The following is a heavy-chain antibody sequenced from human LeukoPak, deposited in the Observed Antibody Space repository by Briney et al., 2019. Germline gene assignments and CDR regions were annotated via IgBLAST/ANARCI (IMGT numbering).Heavy chain of an antibody. V-gene: IGHV1-2*02. J-gene: IGHJ6*03. CDR3: ARVVAVTGTPVYYMDV. Sequence: ASVKVSCKASGYMFTGYYMHWVRQAPGQGLEWMGWINPNSGGTNYAQKFQGRVTMTRDTSISTAYMDLNRLRSDDTAVYYCARVVAVTGTPVYYMDVWGKGTTVTISS. CDR1: GYMFTGYY. D-gene: IGHD6-19*01. CDR2: INPNSGGT.